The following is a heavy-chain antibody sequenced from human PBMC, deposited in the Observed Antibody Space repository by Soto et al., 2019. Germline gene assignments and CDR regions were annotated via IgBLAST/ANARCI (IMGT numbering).Heavy chain of an antibody. J-gene: IGHJ5*02. CDR1: GYSISSGYY. D-gene: IGHD3-22*01. CDR3: ARVHRIVVVISSGSWFDP. Sequence: SETLSLTCAVSGYSISSGYYWGWIRQPPGKGLEWIGSIYHSGSTYYNPSLKSRVTISVDTSKNQFSLKLSSVTAADTAVYYCARVHRIVVVISSGSWFDPRGPGTIGTVSS. CDR2: IYHSGST. V-gene: IGHV4-38-2*01.